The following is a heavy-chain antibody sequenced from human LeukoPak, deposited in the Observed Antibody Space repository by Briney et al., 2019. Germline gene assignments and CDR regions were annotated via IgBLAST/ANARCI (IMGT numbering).Heavy chain of an antibody. CDR2: IYYSGST. D-gene: IGHD1-26*01. CDR3: ARLRRSKGYYYMDV. V-gene: IGHV4-39*01. CDR1: GFTFSGYW. J-gene: IGHJ6*03. Sequence: GSLRLSCAASGFTFSGYWMNWVRQPPGKGLVWIGSIYYSGSTYYNPSLKSRVTISVDTSKNQFSLKLSSVTAADTAVYYCARLRRSKGYYYMDVWGKGTTVTVSS.